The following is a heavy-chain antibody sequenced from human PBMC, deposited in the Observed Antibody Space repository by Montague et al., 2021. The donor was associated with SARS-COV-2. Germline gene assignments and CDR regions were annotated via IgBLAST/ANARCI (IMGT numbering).Heavy chain of an antibody. D-gene: IGHD6-6*01. CDR2: INHSGST. J-gene: IGHJ6*03. V-gene: IGHV4-34*01. CDR3: ARGVRQLGVRYYYYYIDV. Sequence: SETLSLTCAVYGGSFSGYYWSWIRQPPGKGLEWIGEINHSGSTNYNPSLKSRVTISMDTSKNQFSLKLSSVTAADTAVYYRARGVRQLGVRYYYYYIDVWDQGTTVTVSS. CDR1: GGSFSGYY.